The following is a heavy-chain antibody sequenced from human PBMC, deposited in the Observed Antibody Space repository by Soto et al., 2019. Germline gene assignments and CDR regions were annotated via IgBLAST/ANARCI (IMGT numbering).Heavy chain of an antibody. D-gene: IGHD5-12*01. CDR2: NIPNFGKA. J-gene: IGHJ6*02. V-gene: IGHV1-69*01. CDR3: TRTLIGSSGYPSGSMDV. Sequence: QVQVVQSGAEVXKPGSSVKVSCKAXGGXXXXXXIXXXXXXXXXXXXXXXDNIPNFGKANYAQKFKGRVTITVNEHTITAYMDLSNLRTENTDVYYCTRTLIGSSGYPSGSMDVWGQGTTVTVSS. CDR1: GGXXXXXX.